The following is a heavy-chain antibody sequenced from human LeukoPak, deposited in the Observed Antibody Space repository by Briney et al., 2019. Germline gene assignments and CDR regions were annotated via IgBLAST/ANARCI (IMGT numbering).Heavy chain of an antibody. Sequence: GGSLRLSCAASGFTFSNYAMNWVRQAPGKGLEWVSLISGSTGSTYYADSVKGRFSISRDNSKNTLYLQLNSLRAEDTAVYYCAKEWWEPTRDDYFDYWGQGTLVTVSS. J-gene: IGHJ4*02. CDR1: GFTFSNYA. D-gene: IGHD1-26*01. V-gene: IGHV3-23*01. CDR3: AKEWWEPTRDDYFDY. CDR2: ISGSTGST.